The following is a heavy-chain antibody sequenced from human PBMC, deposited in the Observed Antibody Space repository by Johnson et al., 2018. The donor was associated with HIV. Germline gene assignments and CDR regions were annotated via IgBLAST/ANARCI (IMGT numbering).Heavy chain of an antibody. CDR1: GFTFSSYA. CDR2: ISYDGSNK. J-gene: IGHJ3*02. V-gene: IGHV3-30-3*01. Sequence: QVQLVESGGGVVQPGRSLRLSCAASGFTFSSYAMHWVRQAPGKGLEWVAVISYDGSNKYYANSVKGRFNISRDNSKNTLYLQMNSLRAEDTAVYLCARIRVAVITEVGAFDMWGQGTMVTVSS. CDR3: ARIRVAVITEVGAFDM. D-gene: IGHD3-22*01.